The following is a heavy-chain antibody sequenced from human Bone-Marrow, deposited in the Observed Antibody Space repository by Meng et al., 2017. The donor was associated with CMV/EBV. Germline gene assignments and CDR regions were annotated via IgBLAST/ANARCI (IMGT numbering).Heavy chain of an antibody. CDR1: GFTVSSNY. D-gene: IGHD3-3*01. J-gene: IGHJ4*02. CDR2: IKQEGSEK. Sequence: GGSLRLSCAAPGFTVSSNYMSWVRQAPGKGLEWVANIKQEGSEKYYVDSVKGRFTISRDNAKNSLYLQMNSLRAEDTAVYYCARDRCDFWSGYFCYWGQGTLVTVSS. V-gene: IGHV3-7*01. CDR3: ARDRCDFWSGYFCY.